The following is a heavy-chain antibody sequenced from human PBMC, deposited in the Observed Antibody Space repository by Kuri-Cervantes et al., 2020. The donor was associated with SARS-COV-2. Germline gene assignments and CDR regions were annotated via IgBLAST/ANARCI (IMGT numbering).Heavy chain of an antibody. Sequence: GGSLRLSCAASGFTFDDYTMHWVRQAPGKGLEWVSAISGSGGSTYYADSVKGRFTISRDNSKNTLYLQMNSLRAEDTAVYYCAKSPFGVVIINWFDPWGQGTLVTVSS. CDR2: ISGSGGST. CDR3: AKSPFGVVIINWFDP. D-gene: IGHD3-3*01. CDR1: GFTFDDYT. J-gene: IGHJ5*02. V-gene: IGHV3-23*01.